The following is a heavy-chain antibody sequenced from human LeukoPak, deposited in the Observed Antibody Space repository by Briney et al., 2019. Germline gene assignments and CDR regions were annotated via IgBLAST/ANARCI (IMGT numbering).Heavy chain of an antibody. CDR3: ARQQWLDGAYYFDY. CDR2: ISTSSSYI. V-gene: IGHV3-21*01. D-gene: IGHD6-19*01. CDR1: GFTFSGST. Sequence: GGSLRLSCAAPGFTFSGSTMNWVRQAPGKGLERVPFISTSSSYIYYADSVGGRFTLSRDNADNSLYLQMTSLRAEDTAVYYCARQQWLDGAYYFDYWGRGTLVTVSS. J-gene: IGHJ4*02.